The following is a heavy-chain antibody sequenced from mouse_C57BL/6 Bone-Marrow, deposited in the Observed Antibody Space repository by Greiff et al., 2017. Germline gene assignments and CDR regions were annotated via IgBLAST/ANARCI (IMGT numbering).Heavy chain of an antibody. CDR2: INPNNGGT. CDR1: GYTFTDYY. J-gene: IGHJ2*01. CDR3: ARGACENFDY. V-gene: IGHV1-26*01. Sequence: VQLQQSGPELVKPGASVKISCKASGYTFTDYYMNWVKQSHGKSLEWIGDINPNNGGTSYNQKFKGKATLTVDKSSSTAYMELRSLTSEDSAVYYCARGACENFDYWGQGTTLTVSS.